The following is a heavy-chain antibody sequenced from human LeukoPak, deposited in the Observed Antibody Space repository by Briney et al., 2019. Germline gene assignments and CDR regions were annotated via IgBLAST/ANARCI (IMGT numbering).Heavy chain of an antibody. CDR3: ASSKHYYDSSGYYPFDY. CDR2: ISAYNGNT. D-gene: IGHD3-22*01. Sequence: ASVKVCCKASGYTFTSYGISWVRQAPGQGLEWMGWISAYNGNTNYAQKLQGRVTMTTDTSTSTAYMELRSLRSDDTAVYYCASSKHYYDSSGYYPFDYWGQGTLVTVSS. V-gene: IGHV1-18*01. CDR1: GYTFTSYG. J-gene: IGHJ4*02.